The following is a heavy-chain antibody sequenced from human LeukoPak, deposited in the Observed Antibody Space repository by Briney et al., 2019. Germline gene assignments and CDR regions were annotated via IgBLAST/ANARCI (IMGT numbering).Heavy chain of an antibody. Sequence: SETLSLTCTVSGGSISSDYWSWIRQSPGKGVEWIGYIYYSGTTSYNPSLKSRVTISLDTSKNQFSLKLSSVTAADTAVYYCARGANWGSPDYWGQGTLVTVSS. V-gene: IGHV4-59*01. D-gene: IGHD7-27*01. CDR3: ARGANWGSPDY. CDR1: GGSISSDY. CDR2: IYYSGTT. J-gene: IGHJ4*02.